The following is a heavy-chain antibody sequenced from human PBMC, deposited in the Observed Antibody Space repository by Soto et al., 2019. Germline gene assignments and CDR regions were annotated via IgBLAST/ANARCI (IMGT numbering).Heavy chain of an antibody. Sequence: QVQLVESGGGVVQPGRSLRLSCAASGFTFSSYAMHWVRQAPGKGLEWVAVISYDGSNKYYADSVKGRFTISRDNSKNTLYLQMNSLRAEDTAVYYCARDPITTLLGGYGMDVWGQGTTVTVSS. CDR2: ISYDGSNK. CDR1: GFTFSSYA. V-gene: IGHV3-30-3*01. CDR3: ARDPITTLLGGYGMDV. J-gene: IGHJ6*02. D-gene: IGHD3-10*02.